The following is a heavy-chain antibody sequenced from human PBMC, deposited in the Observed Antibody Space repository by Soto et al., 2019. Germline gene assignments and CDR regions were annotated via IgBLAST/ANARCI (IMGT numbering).Heavy chain of an antibody. J-gene: IGHJ5*02. CDR1: GGSINNYY. CDR3: ARSYNSTWTSWGP. CDR2: IYYSGTT. V-gene: IGHV4-59*01. D-gene: IGHD1-20*01. Sequence: SETLSLTXTVSGGSINNYYWSWIRQPPGKGLEWIGYIYYSGTTNYNSSFKSRVTISVDTSKNQFSLKLSSVTAADTAVYYCARSYNSTWTSWGPWGQGALVTVSS.